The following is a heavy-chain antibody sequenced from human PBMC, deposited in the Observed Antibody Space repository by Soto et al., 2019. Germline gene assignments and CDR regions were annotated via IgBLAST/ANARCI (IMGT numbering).Heavy chain of an antibody. CDR3: ARDRTRPRIAASYYAMDV. CDR1: GYTFTSYY. J-gene: IGHJ6*02. Sequence: ASVKVSYKASGYTFTSYYMHWVRQAPGQGLEWMGIINPSGGSTSYAQKFQGRVTMTRDTSTSTVYMELSSLRSEDTAVYYCARDRTRPRIAASYYAMDVWGQGTTVTAP. D-gene: IGHD6-13*01. CDR2: INPSGGST. V-gene: IGHV1-46*01.